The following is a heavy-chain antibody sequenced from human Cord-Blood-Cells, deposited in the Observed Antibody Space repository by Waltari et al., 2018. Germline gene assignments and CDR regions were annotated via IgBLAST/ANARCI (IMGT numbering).Heavy chain of an antibody. Sequence: EVQLLAAGGGLVQRGGSLRLCCAASGFTCSSYAMTWVRKAPGLGLEWVSAISGSGGSTYYADSVKGRFTISRDNSKNTLYLQMNSLRAEDTAVYYCAKVRYDFWSGYYNNDAFDIWGQGTMVTVSS. J-gene: IGHJ3*02. CDR1: GFTCSSYA. D-gene: IGHD3-3*01. V-gene: IGHV3-23*01. CDR3: AKVRYDFWSGYYNNDAFDI. CDR2: ISGSGGST.